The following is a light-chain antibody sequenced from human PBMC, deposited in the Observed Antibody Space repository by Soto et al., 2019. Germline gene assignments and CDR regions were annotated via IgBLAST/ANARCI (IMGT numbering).Light chain of an antibody. CDR2: TNN. CDR3: AAWDDSLNGFV. Sequence: QSVLTQPPSASGAPGQRVTISCSGSSSNIGSNTVNWYQQLPGTAPKLLIYTNNQRPSGVRARFSGSRSGTSASLAISGLQSEDEADYYCAAWDDSLNGFVFGTGTKVTVL. CDR1: SSNIGSNT. V-gene: IGLV1-44*01. J-gene: IGLJ1*01.